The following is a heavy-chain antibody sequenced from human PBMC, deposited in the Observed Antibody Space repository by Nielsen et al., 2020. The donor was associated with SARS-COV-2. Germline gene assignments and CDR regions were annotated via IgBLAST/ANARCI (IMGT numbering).Heavy chain of an antibody. CDR3: ARARGAYGDYYYYYYMDV. D-gene: IGHD4-17*01. Sequence: SETLSLTCAISGDIVSSNSAAWNWIRQSPSRGLEWLGRTYYRSKWYNDYAVSVKSRITINPDTSKNQFSLHLNSVTPEDTAVYYCARARGAYGDYYYYYYMDVWGKGTTVTVSS. CDR2: TYYRSKWYN. J-gene: IGHJ6*03. V-gene: IGHV6-1*01. CDR1: GDIVSSNSAA.